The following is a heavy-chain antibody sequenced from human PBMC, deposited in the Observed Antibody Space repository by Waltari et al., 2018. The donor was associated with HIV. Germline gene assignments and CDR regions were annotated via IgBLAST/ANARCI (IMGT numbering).Heavy chain of an antibody. V-gene: IGHV4-31*03. CDR3: ARGGGWLVPLDY. CDR1: GGSVSSGGYY. J-gene: IGHJ4*02. CDR2: IYYSGST. Sequence: QVQLQESGPGLVTPSKTLSLTCTVSGGSVSSGGYYWSWTRQHHGKGLEWIGYIYYSGSTYYNPSLKSRVTISVDTSKNQFSLKLSSVTAADTAVYYCARGGGWLVPLDYWGQGTLVTVSS. D-gene: IGHD6-19*01.